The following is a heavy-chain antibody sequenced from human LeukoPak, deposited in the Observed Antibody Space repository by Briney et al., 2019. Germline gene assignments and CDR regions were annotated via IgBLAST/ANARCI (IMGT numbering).Heavy chain of an antibody. CDR2: IWYDGSNK. D-gene: IGHD3-3*01. V-gene: IGHV3-33*01. J-gene: IGHJ6*02. CDR1: GFTFSSYG. Sequence: GGSLRLSCAASGFTFSSYGMHWVRQAPGKGLEWVAVIWYDGSNKYYADSVKGRFTISRDNSKNTLYLQMNSLRAEDTAVYYCARVSTILYYGMDVWGQGTTVTVSS. CDR3: ARVSTILYYGMDV.